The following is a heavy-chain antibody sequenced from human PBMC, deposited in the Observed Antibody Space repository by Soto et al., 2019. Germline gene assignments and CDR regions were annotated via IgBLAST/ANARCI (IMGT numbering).Heavy chain of an antibody. Sequence: SETLSLSCSLFGVSVGTSHFYWTWIRKTPGKGLEWIGHIYYNGGTKYTPSLQSRVIISRDTSNNKFSLRLAAVTAADTDIDYCAREGCGGSAGYSGDKLGIDYGGPGNLVTVSS. J-gene: IGHJ4*02. V-gene: IGHV4-61*01. CDR3: AREGCGGSAGYSGDKLGIDY. CDR1: GVSVGTSHFY. CDR2: IYYNGGT. D-gene: IGHD2-15*01.